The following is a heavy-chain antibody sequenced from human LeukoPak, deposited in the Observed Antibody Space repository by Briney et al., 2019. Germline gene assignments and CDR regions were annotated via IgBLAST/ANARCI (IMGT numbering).Heavy chain of an antibody. Sequence: GGSLRLSCAASRFTFSGYGMHWVRQAPGKGLEWVAVISYDGSNKYYADSVKGRFTISRDNSKNTLYLQMNSLRAEDTAVYYCAKDYVSYCSSTSCYNWFDPWGQGTLVTVSS. V-gene: IGHV3-30*18. CDR1: RFTFSGYG. CDR3: AKDYVSYCSSTSCYNWFDP. D-gene: IGHD2-2*01. CDR2: ISYDGSNK. J-gene: IGHJ5*02.